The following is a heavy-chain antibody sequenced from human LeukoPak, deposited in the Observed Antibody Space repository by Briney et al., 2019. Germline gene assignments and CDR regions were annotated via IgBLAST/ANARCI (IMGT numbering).Heavy chain of an antibody. J-gene: IGHJ5*02. D-gene: IGHD3-10*01. CDR2: MNPNSGNT. V-gene: IGHV1-8*01. CDR3: ARDMGNWFDP. Sequence: GASVKVSCKASGYTFTSYDINWVRQATGQGLEWMGWMNPNSGNTGYAQKFQGRVTMTRDMSTSTVYMELSSLRSEDTAVYYCARDMGNWFDPWGQGTLVTVSS. CDR1: GYTFTSYD.